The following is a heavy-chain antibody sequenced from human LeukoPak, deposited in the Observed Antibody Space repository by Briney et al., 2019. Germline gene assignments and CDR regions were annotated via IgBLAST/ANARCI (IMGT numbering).Heavy chain of an antibody. CDR1: GFTLSSYS. V-gene: IGHV3-21*01. D-gene: IGHD6-19*01. CDR2: ISSSSSSYI. CDR3: ARIAVAGLVLEY. J-gene: IGHJ4*02. Sequence: GGSLRLSCAASGFTLSSYSMNWVRQAPGKGLEWVSSISSSSSSYIYYADSVKGRFTISRDNAKNSLYLQMNSLRAEDTAVYYCARIAVAGLVLEYWGQGTLVTVSS.